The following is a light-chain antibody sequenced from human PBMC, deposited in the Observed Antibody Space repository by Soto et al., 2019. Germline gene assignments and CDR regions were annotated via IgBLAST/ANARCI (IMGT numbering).Light chain of an antibody. V-gene: IGKV3-20*01. Sequence: IVFTQSPGTLSLSPGERATLSCRASQSVSNYLAWYQRKPGQAPRLLIYGASSRATGIPDRFSGSGSGTDFTLTISRLEPEDFAVYYCHQYGGSPQTFGQGTKV. CDR3: HQYGGSPQT. CDR1: QSVSNY. CDR2: GAS. J-gene: IGKJ1*01.